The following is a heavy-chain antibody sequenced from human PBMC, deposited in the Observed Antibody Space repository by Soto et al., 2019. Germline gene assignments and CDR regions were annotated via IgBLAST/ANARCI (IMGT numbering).Heavy chain of an antibody. CDR3: ARGGDTSIYFMDV. J-gene: IGHJ6*03. D-gene: IGHD5-18*01. CDR2: IGTTGDT. CDR1: GFTFSRFA. Sequence: EVQLVESGGGLVQPGGSLRLSCAASGFTFSRFAMHWVRQATGKGLEWVSSIGTTGDTYYPGSVKGRFTISRENAKNSLYLQMNSLRDGDTAVYYCARGGDTSIYFMDVWGKGTTVTVSS. V-gene: IGHV3-13*01.